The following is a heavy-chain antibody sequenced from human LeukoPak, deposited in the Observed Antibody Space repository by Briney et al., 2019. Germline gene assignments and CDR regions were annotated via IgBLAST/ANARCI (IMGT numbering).Heavy chain of an antibody. D-gene: IGHD7-27*01. V-gene: IGHV3-20*04. Sequence: PGESLRLSCAASGFTFDDYGMSWVRQAPGKGLEWVSGVDWNGGTTGYADSVKGRFTISRDNAKNSLYLQMNSLRAEDTALYYCARGPLGKDYFDYWGQGTLVTVSS. CDR1: GFTFDDYG. CDR3: ARGPLGKDYFDY. CDR2: VDWNGGTT. J-gene: IGHJ4*02.